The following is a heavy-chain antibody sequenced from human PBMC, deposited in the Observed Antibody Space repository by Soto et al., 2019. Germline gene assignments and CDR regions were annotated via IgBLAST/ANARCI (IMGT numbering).Heavy chain of an antibody. CDR2: INPANGNT. CDR1: GFTFSDTL. Sequence: QVQLVQSGAEVKKPGASVKISCQASGFTFSDTLINWVRQGPGQRLEWMGWINPANGNTRYSESFQGRVSISRLSSASTVYVALSDLTSEDTAVYYCARDILIVGPRANDAFDVWGQGTVMTVSS. V-gene: IGHV1-3*01. J-gene: IGHJ3*01. D-gene: IGHD2-8*02. CDR3: ARDILIVGPRANDAFDV.